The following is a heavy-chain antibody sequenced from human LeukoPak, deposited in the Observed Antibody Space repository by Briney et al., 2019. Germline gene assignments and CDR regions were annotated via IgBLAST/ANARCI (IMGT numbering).Heavy chain of an antibody. V-gene: IGHV5-51*01. J-gene: IGHJ4*02. Sequence: GESLKISCKGSGYSFSNYWIGWVRQLPRKGLEWMGITDPGESDTRYSPSFQGQVTISVDKSISTAYLQWSSLKASDTAMYYCARGDYFGSPTAYSHFDYWGQGTLVTVSS. D-gene: IGHD3-10*01. CDR2: TDPGESDT. CDR3: ARGDYFGSPTAYSHFDY. CDR1: GYSFSNYW.